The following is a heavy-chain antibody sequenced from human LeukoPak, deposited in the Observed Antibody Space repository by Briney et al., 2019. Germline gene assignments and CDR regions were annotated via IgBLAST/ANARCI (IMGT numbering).Heavy chain of an antibody. CDR1: GFTFSSSW. CDR3: ARLFRDVTTFDY. J-gene: IGHJ4*02. D-gene: IGHD1-1*01. Sequence: GGSLRLSCTTSGFTFSSSWMSWVRQAPGRGLDWVASIRQDGSQKYYVDSAKGRFTISRDNAENSLCLQMNSLRAEDTAVYYCARLFRDVTTFDYWGQGTLVTVSS. CDR2: IRQDGSQK. V-gene: IGHV3-7*01.